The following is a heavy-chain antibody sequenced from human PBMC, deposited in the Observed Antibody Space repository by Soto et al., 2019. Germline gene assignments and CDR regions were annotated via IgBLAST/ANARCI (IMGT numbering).Heavy chain of an antibody. Sequence: ASVKVSCKASGYTFTSYGISWVRQAPGQGLEWMGWISAYNGNTNYAQKLQGRVTMTTDTSTSTAYMELRSLRSDDTAVYYCARWVKDVRGYRSSSDYSYMDVWGKGTTVTVSS. CDR2: ISAYNGNT. CDR3: ARWVKDVRGYRSSSDYSYMDV. CDR1: GYTFTSYG. D-gene: IGHD6-6*01. J-gene: IGHJ6*03. V-gene: IGHV1-18*01.